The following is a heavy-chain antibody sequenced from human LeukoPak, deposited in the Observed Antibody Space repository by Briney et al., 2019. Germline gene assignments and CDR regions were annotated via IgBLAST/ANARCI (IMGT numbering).Heavy chain of an antibody. D-gene: IGHD3-10*01. J-gene: IGHJ4*02. CDR2: LSHRGNT. Sequence: PSETLSLTCTVSGDSVSNDFYYWGWIRQPPGKGLGWVACLSHRGNTWYNPSLESRVTISVDTSKNRFSLNFNSVTAADTALYWCARHNAPRRVGFDFWGQGILVTVSS. CDR1: GDSVSNDFYY. V-gene: IGHV4-39*01. CDR3: ARHNAPRRVGFDF.